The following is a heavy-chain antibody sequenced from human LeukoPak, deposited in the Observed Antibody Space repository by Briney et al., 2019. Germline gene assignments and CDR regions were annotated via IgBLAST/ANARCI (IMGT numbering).Heavy chain of an antibody. CDR1: GYTFTGYY. J-gene: IGHJ4*02. CDR3: ATLGALFGVVIIVEEESFDY. D-gene: IGHD3-3*01. V-gene: IGHV1-2*02. CDR2: INPNSGGT. Sequence: ASVKVSCKASGYTFTGYYMHWVRQAPGQGLEWMGWINPNSGGTNYAQKFQGRVTMTRDTSISTAYMELSRLRSDDTAVYYCATLGALFGVVIIVEEESFDYWGQGTLVTVSS.